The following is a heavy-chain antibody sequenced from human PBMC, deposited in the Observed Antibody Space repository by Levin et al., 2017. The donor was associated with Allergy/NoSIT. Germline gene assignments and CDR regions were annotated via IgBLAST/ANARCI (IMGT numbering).Heavy chain of an antibody. V-gene: IGHV3-48*02. CDR1: GFTFSSYS. D-gene: IGHD3-3*01. CDR3: ARDRYYDFWSGYYPSVFYFDY. Sequence: GGSLRLSCAASGFTFSSYSMNWVRQAPGKGLEWVSYISSSSSTIYYADSVKGRFTISRDNAKNSLYLQMNSLRDEDTAVYYCARDRYYDFWSGYYPSVFYFDYWGQGTLVTVSS. CDR2: ISSSSSTI. J-gene: IGHJ4*02.